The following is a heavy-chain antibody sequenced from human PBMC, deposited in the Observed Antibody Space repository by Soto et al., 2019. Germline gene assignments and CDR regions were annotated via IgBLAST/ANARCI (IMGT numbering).Heavy chain of an antibody. D-gene: IGHD3-3*01. CDR3: VRSYYDFWSGYYHYYFDY. CDR2: INPSGGST. CDR1: GYTFTSYY. Sequence: ASVKVSCKASGYTFTSYYMHWVRQAPGQGLEWMGIINPSGGSTSYAQKFQGRVTMTRDTSTSTVYMELSSLRSEDTAVYYCVRSYYDFWSGYYHYYFDYWGQGTLVTVLL. V-gene: IGHV1-46*03. J-gene: IGHJ4*02.